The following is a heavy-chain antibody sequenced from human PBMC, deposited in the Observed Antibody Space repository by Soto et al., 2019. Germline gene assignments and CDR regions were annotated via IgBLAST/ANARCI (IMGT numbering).Heavy chain of an antibody. Sequence: GESLKISCKGSGYTFSSHWIGCVRQRPGKGLEWMGIIYPGDSGTRYSPSFQGQVTISADKSRSTAYLQWISLQASDTAMYHSASTTYSGSYYYYYGMDVWGQGTKVSVYS. CDR1: GYTFSSHW. J-gene: IGHJ6*02. CDR2: IYPGDSGT. V-gene: IGHV5-51*01. CDR3: ASTTYSGSYYYYYGMDV. D-gene: IGHD1-26*01.